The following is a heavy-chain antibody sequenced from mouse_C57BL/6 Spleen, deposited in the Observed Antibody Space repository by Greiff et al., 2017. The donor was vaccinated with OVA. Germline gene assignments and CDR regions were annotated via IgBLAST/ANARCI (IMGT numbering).Heavy chain of an antibody. CDR2: IYPNNGGN. V-gene: IGHV1-34*01. Sequence: EVQLQQSGPELVKPGASVKMSCKASGYTFTDYYMHWVKQSHGKSLEWIGYIYPNNGGNGYNQKFKGKATLTVDKSSSTAYMELRSLTSEVSPVYYCARGDYCSIYYYAMGYAGQGTSVSVSS. CDR1: GYTFTDYY. J-gene: IGHJ4*01. D-gene: IGHD1-1*01. CDR3: ARGDYCSIYYYAMGY.